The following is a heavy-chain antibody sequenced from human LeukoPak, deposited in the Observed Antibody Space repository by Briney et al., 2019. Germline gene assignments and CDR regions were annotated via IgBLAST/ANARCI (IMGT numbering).Heavy chain of an antibody. J-gene: IGHJ4*02. CDR3: ARDGDPYTSGWPEY. CDR1: GYTFTSYG. V-gene: IGHV1-18*01. CDR2: ISAYNGNT. Sequence: ASVKVSCKASGYTFTSYGISWVRQAPGQGLEWMGWISAYNGNTNYAQKLQGRVTMTTDTSTSTAYKELRSLRSDDTAIYYCARDGDPYTSGWPEYWGQGTLVTVSS. D-gene: IGHD6-19*01.